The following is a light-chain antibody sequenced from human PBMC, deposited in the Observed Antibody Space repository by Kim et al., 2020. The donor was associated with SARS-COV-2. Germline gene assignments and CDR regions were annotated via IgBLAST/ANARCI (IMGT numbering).Light chain of an antibody. V-gene: IGLV3-1*01. Sequence: SYELTQPPSVSVSPGQTASITCSGDKLGDKYACWYQQKPGQSPVLVIYQDSKRPSGIPERFSGSNSGNTATLTISGTHAMDEADYYCQAWDSSTSSVFVT. J-gene: IGLJ1*01. CDR3: QAWDSSTSSV. CDR2: QDS. CDR1: KLGDKY.